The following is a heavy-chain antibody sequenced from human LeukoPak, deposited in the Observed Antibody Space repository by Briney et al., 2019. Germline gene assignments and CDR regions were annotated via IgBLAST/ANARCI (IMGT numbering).Heavy chain of an antibody. V-gene: IGHV3-74*01. D-gene: IGHD6-19*01. CDR3: ATKQWLAPPPDS. CDR1: GVTLSKYW. J-gene: IGHJ4*02. CDR2: INTDGTVT. Sequence: GGSLRLSCAASGVTLSKYWMLWVCQAPGKGLESVSRINTDGTVTTYADSVKGRFTVSRDNADNTMFLQMNSVRDEDTAVYYCATKQWLAPPPDSWGQGTPVTVSS.